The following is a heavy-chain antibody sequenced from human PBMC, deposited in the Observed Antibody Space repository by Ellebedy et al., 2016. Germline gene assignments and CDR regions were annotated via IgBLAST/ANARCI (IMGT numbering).Heavy chain of an antibody. V-gene: IGHV3-66*01. CDR3: AREGAEGFDLVRYFEN. CDR2: LYSGGST. CDR1: GFTVRTNY. J-gene: IGHJ4*02. Sequence: LSLTCAASGFTVRTNYMSWVRQAPGKGLEWVSVLYSGGSTNYSDSVKGRFIISRDNSKNTLYLQMNSLRAEDTAVYYCAREGAEGFDLVRYFENWGQGTLVTVSS. D-gene: IGHD2-8*02.